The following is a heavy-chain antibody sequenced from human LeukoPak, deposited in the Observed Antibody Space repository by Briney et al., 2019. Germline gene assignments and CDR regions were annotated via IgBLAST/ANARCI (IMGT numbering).Heavy chain of an antibody. CDR2: VSGSGDGT. CDR3: AKERLGGNYGDYAVDY. CDR1: GFTCTSYA. V-gene: IGHV3-23*01. Sequence: GGSLRLSCAASGFTCTSYAMSWVRQAPGKGLEWVSSVSGSGDGTYYAHSVKGRFTISRDNSKKTLDLHMDSLRAEDTAVYYCAKERLGGNYGDYAVDYWGQGTMVTVSS. D-gene: IGHD4-17*01. J-gene: IGHJ4*02.